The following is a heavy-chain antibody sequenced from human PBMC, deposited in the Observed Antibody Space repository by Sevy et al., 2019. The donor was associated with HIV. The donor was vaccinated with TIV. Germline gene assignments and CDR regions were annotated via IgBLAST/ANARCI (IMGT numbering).Heavy chain of an antibody. Sequence: VSVKVSCKASGYTFTSYDINWVRQATGQGLEWMGWMNPNSGNTGYAQKFQGRVTMTRNTSISTAYMELSSLRSEDTAVYYCAGRADLYYYYGMDVWGQGTTVTVSS. CDR2: MNPNSGNT. CDR3: AGRADLYYYYGMDV. CDR1: GYTFTSYD. D-gene: IGHD1-26*01. V-gene: IGHV1-8*01. J-gene: IGHJ6*02.